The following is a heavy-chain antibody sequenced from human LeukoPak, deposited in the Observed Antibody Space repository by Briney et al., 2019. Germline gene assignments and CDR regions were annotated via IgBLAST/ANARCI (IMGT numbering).Heavy chain of an antibody. V-gene: IGHV4-34*01. CDR3: ASGGYSYDSNWFDP. D-gene: IGHD5-18*01. CDR1: GGSFGGYY. CDR2: INHSGST. Sequence: SETLSLTCAVYGGSFGGYYWSWIRQPPGKGLEWIGEINHSGSTNYNPSLKSRVTISVDTSKNQFSLKLSSVTAADTAVYYCASGGYSYDSNWFDPWGQGTLVNVSS. J-gene: IGHJ5*02.